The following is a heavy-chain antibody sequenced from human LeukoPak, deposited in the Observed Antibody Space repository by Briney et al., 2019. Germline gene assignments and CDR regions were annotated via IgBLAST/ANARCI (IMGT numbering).Heavy chain of an antibody. Sequence: SVKVSCKASGGTFSSYAISWVRQAPGQGLEWMGGIIPIFGTANYAQKFQGRVTITTDESTSTAYMELSSLRSEDTAVYYCARDNTAMVLGKGFDPWGQGTLVTVSS. D-gene: IGHD5-18*01. CDR3: ARDNTAMVLGKGFDP. V-gene: IGHV1-69*05. CDR2: IIPIFGTA. CDR1: GGTFSSYA. J-gene: IGHJ5*02.